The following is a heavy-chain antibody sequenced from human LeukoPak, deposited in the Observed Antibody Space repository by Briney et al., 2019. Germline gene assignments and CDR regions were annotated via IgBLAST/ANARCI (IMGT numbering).Heavy chain of an antibody. CDR1: GASISHYY. V-gene: IGHV4-4*09. CDR2: VHTSGGS. Sequence: SETLSLTCTVSGASISHYYWSWIRQTPERGLEWMGHVHTSGGSTYYPSLKTRLTMSIDTSRSQLSLKLTSVTAADTAVYYCARDHCTSSGCYEYYYNGMDVWGQGTTVTVSS. J-gene: IGHJ6*02. CDR3: ARDHCTSSGCYEYYYNGMDV. D-gene: IGHD2-2*01.